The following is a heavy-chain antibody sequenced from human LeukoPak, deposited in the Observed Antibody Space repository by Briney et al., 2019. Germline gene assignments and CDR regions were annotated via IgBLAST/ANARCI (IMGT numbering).Heavy chain of an antibody. CDR1: GYTFTSYY. CDR3: ARDLGYSGSYQGY. D-gene: IGHD1-26*01. J-gene: IGHJ4*02. V-gene: IGHV1-46*01. CDR2: INPSGGST. Sequence: ASVKVSCKASGYTFTSYYMHWVRQAPGQGLEWMGIINPSGGSTSYAQKFQGRVTMTRDTSISTAYMELSRLRSDDTAVYYCARDLGYSGSYQGYWGQGTLVTVSS.